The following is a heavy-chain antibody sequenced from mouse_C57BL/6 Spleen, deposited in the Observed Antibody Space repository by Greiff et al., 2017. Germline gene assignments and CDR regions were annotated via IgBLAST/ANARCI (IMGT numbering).Heavy chain of an antibody. CDR2: IRSKSSNYAT. J-gene: IGHJ2*01. Sequence: EVMLVESGGGLVQPKGSLKLSCAASGFTFNTYAMHWVRQAPGKGLEWVARIRSKSSNYATYYADSVKDRFTISREESKSMRYLQMNNLKTEDTAMYYCEREEDYYGSLYYLDYWGQGTTLTVSS. V-gene: IGHV10-3*01. CDR1: GFTFNTYA. D-gene: IGHD1-1*01. CDR3: EREEDYYGSLYYLDY.